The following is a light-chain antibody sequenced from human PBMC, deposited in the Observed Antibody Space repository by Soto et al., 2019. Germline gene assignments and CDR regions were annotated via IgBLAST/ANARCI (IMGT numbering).Light chain of an antibody. CDR3: QQSYRSPRT. CDR1: QSISTF. V-gene: IGKV1-39*01. CDR2: AAS. Sequence: DIQMTQSPSFLSASAGDRVTIFCRASQSISTFLHWYQQKPGKAPKLLIYAASKLESGVPSRFGGSGSGTNFTLTISSLQPEDFATYYCQQSYRSPRTLGLGTRVEIK. J-gene: IGKJ1*01.